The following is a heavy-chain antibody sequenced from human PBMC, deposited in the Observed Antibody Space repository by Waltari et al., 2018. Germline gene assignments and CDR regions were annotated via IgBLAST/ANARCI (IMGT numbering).Heavy chain of an antibody. CDR2: IYYSGST. D-gene: IGHD6-19*01. J-gene: IGHJ3*02. V-gene: IGHV4-39*01. CDR3: ARRAHIAVAGNDAFDI. CDR1: GGSISSSSYY. Sequence: QLQLQESGPGLVKPSETLSLTCTVSGGSISSSSYYWGWIRQPPGKGLEWIGSIYYSGSTYYNPSLKGRVTRSVDTSKNQFSLKLSSVTAADTAVYYWARRAHIAVAGNDAFDIWGQGTMVTVSS.